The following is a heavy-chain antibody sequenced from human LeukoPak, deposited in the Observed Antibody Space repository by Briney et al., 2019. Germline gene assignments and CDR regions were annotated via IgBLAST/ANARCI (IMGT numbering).Heavy chain of an antibody. CDR3: ASRRYSSSWRKFDY. Sequence: SETLSLTCTVSGGSVSSSNYYWGWIRKPPGKGLEWIGSIYYSGNTYYNPSLKSRVTISVDTSKSQFSLKLSSVTAADTAVYYCASRRYSSSWRKFDYWGQGTLVTVSS. CDR1: GGSVSSSNYY. J-gene: IGHJ4*02. CDR2: IYYSGNT. D-gene: IGHD6-13*01. V-gene: IGHV4-39*07.